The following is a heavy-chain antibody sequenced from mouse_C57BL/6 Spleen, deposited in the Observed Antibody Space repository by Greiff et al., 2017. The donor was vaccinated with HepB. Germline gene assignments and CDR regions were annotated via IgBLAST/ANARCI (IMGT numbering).Heavy chain of an antibody. V-gene: IGHV1-82*01. CDR1: GYAFSSSW. Sequence: VQLQQSGPELVKPGASVKISCKASGYAFSSSWMNWVKQRPGKGLEWIGRIYPGDGDTNYNGKFKGKATLTADKSSSTAYMQLSSLTSEDSAVYFCAREGLYYSNYGGYFDYWGQGTTLTVSS. J-gene: IGHJ2*01. CDR2: IYPGDGDT. CDR3: AREGLYYSNYGGYFDY. D-gene: IGHD2-5*01.